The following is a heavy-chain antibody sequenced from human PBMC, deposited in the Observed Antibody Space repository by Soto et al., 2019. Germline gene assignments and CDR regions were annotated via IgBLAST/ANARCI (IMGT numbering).Heavy chain of an antibody. V-gene: IGHV4-30-4*01. CDR2: FSHSGNT. CDR3: AANGGNYNFDN. Sequence: QVQLRESGPGLVKPSQTLSLTCSVSGGSVSSGDYYWSWIRQSPGKGLEWIAYFSHSGNTYYSPSHKSRVTVSFNMSKKQFSLRLSSVTAAYTATYYCAANGGNYNFDNWGQGTLVSVSS. J-gene: IGHJ4*02. CDR1: GGSVSSGDYY. D-gene: IGHD2-8*01.